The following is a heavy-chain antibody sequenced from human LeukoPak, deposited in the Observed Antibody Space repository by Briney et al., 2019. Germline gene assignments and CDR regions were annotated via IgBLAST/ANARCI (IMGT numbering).Heavy chain of an antibody. Sequence: PSETLSLTCTVSGGSISSGSYYWSWIRQPAGKGLEWIGRIYTSGSTNYNPSLKSRVTISVDTSKNQFSLKLSSVTAADTAVYYCARGVRSGMVPNYFDYWRQGTLVTVSS. CDR2: IYTSGST. CDR1: GGSISSGSYY. D-gene: IGHD4/OR15-4a*01. J-gene: IGHJ4*02. CDR3: ARGVRSGMVPNYFDY. V-gene: IGHV4-61*02.